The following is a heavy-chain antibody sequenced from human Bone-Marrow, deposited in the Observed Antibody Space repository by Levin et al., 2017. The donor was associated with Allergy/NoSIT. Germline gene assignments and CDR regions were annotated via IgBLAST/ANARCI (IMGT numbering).Heavy chain of an antibody. D-gene: IGHD5-24*01. CDR3: AKGSVRRDGYSQFDS. CDR2: IYHSGST. CDR1: GYSITDGYY. V-gene: IGHV4-38-2*02. Sequence: SQTLSLTCTVSGYSITDGYYWGWIRQSPGKGLEWIGSIYHSGSTYHNPPLKSRVSISVDTSKNQLSLTLTSVTAADMGVYYCAKGSVRRDGYSQFDSWGQGILVTVSS. J-gene: IGHJ4*02.